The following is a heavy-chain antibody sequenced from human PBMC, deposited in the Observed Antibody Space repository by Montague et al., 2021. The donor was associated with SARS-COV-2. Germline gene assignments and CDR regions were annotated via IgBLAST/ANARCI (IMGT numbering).Heavy chain of an antibody. D-gene: IGHD2-15*01. CDR2: ISYDGSNK. Sequence: SLRLSCAASGFTFSSYAMHWVRQAPGKGLEWVSIISYDGSNKYYADSVKGRFTISRDNSKNTLYLHMNSLRGEDTAVYYCARDGGSYYDYWGQGTLVTVSS. J-gene: IGHJ4*02. CDR1: GFTFSSYA. V-gene: IGHV3-30*04. CDR3: ARDGGSYYDY.